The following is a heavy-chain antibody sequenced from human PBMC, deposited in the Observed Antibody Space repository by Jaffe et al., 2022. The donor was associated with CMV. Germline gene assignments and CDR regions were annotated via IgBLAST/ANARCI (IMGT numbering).Heavy chain of an antibody. J-gene: IGHJ6*02. V-gene: IGHV3-21*01. CDR2: ISSSSSYI. D-gene: IGHD2-15*01. CDR1: GFTFSSYS. CDR3: ARDCDSCESSVVAATDYYYGMDV. Sequence: EVQLVESGGGLVKPGGSLRLSCAASGFTFSSYSMNWVRQAPGKGLEWVSSISSSSSYIYYADSVKGRFTISRDNAKNSLYLQMNSLRAEDTAVYYCARDCDSCESSVVAATDYYYGMDVWGQGTTVTVSS.